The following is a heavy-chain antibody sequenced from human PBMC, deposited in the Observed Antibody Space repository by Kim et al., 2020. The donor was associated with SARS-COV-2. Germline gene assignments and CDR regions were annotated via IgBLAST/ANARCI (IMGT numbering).Heavy chain of an antibody. Sequence: GGSLRLSCAASGFTFSSYGMHWVRQAPGKGLEWVAVISYDGSNKYYADSVKGRFTISRDNSKNTLYLQMNSLRAEDTAVYYCARDRGNHLVRGVIRGMDVWGQGTTVTVSS. CDR2: ISYDGSNK. V-gene: IGHV3-33*05. CDR3: ARDRGNHLVRGVIRGMDV. CDR1: GFTFSSYG. D-gene: IGHD3-10*01. J-gene: IGHJ6*02.